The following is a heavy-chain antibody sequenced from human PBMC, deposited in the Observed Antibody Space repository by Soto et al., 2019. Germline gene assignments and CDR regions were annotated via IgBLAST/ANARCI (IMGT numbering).Heavy chain of an antibody. J-gene: IGHJ3*02. CDR1: GFTFSRDA. CDR3: VTDAADSGYPFDI. Sequence: QLVESGGGVVQPGRSLRLSCAASGFTFSRDAMHWVRQAPGKGLEWVAFIWNDGSNEYYADSVKGRAIISRDNSENTVYLQMNSLGCEDTAVYFCVTDAADSGYPFDILGQGTMVTVSS. D-gene: IGHD2-15*01. V-gene: IGHV3-33*01. CDR2: IWNDGSNE.